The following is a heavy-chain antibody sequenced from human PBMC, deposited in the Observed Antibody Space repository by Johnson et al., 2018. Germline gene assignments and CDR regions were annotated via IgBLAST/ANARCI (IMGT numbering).Heavy chain of an antibody. J-gene: IGHJ3*02. V-gene: IGHV3-66*01. D-gene: IGHD2-15*01. CDR2: IYSGGST. Sequence: EVQLLESGGGLVQPGGSLRLSCAASGFTVSSNYMSWVRQAPGKGLERVSVIYSGGSTYYADSVKGRFTISRDNSKNTLYLQMNRLRAEDTAVYYCARVYSDAFEIWGQGTVATVSS. CDR3: ARVYSDAFEI. CDR1: GFTVSSNY.